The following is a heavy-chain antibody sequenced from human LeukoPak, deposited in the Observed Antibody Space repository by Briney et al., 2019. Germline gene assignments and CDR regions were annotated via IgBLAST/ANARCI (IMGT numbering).Heavy chain of an antibody. V-gene: IGHV3-23*01. CDR3: AKDYLVGWEAVAGLFDY. Sequence: PGGSLRLSCAASGFTFSSYAMSWVRQAPGKGLEWVSAISGSGGSTYYADSVKGRFTISRDNSKNTLYLQMNSLRAEDTAVYYCAKDYLVGWEAVAGLFDYWGQGTLVTVSS. J-gene: IGHJ4*02. D-gene: IGHD6-19*01. CDR1: GFTFSSYA. CDR2: ISGSGGST.